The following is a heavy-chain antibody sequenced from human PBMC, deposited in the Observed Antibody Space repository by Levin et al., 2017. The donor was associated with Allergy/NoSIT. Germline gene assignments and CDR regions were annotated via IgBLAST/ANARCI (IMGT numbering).Heavy chain of an antibody. CDR1: GGSISSGSYY. CDR2: IYYSGST. J-gene: IGHJ2*01. D-gene: IGHD3-10*01. Sequence: SETLSLICTVSGGSISSGSYYWGWIRQPPGKGLEWIGNIYYSGSTYYNPSLKSRVTMSVDTSKNQFSLRLNSVTAADTAVYYCARLEHYGSGAFRYFDLWGRGTLVTVSS. V-gene: IGHV4-39*01. CDR3: ARLEHYGSGAFRYFDL.